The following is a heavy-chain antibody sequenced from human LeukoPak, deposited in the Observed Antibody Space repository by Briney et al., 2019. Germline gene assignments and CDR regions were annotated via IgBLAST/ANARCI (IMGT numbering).Heavy chain of an antibody. V-gene: IGHV4-34*01. D-gene: IGHD3-10*01. CDR1: GGSFSGYY. CDR3: ARGRNPYYYGSGSFIY. CDR2: INHSGST. J-gene: IGHJ4*02. Sequence: PSETLSLTCAVYGGSFSGYYWSWIRQPPGKGLGWIGEINHSGSTNYNPSLKSRVTISVDTSKNQFSLKLSSVTAADTAVYYCARGRNPYYYGSGSFIYWGQGTLVTVSS.